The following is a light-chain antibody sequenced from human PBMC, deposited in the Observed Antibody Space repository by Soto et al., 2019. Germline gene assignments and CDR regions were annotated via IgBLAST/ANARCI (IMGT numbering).Light chain of an antibody. J-gene: IGKJ4*01. V-gene: IGKV3-20*01. Sequence: EIVLTQSPGTLSLSPGERATLSCRASQTVSRNYLAGYQQKPGQAPRLLIYGASSRATGIPDRFSGSGSGTDFTLTISRLEPEDFAVYYCQQYGSSPLTFGGGTKVEIK. CDR2: GAS. CDR1: QTVSRNY. CDR3: QQYGSSPLT.